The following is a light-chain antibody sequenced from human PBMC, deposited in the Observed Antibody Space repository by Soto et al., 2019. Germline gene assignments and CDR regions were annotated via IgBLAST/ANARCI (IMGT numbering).Light chain of an antibody. CDR3: QQYVTSSPRT. CDR1: QFVSSR. CDR2: GIS. V-gene: IGKV3-20*01. Sequence: DIVVTQSPATLSASPGERVTLSCRASQFVSSRLAWYQRRPGQVPRLLMYGISRRATGIPARFSGSGSGTDFTLTITRLEPEDFAVYYCQQYVTSSPRTFGQGTKVDIK. J-gene: IGKJ1*01.